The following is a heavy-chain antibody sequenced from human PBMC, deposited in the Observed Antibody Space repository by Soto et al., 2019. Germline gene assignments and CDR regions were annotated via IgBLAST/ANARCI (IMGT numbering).Heavy chain of an antibody. CDR2: INPNSGGT. CDR3: ARDRVAVEGKNWFDP. J-gene: IGHJ5*02. D-gene: IGHD6-19*01. Sequence: ASVKVSCKASGFTFTSSAVQWVRQAPGQGLEWMGWINPNSGGTNYAQKFQGRVTMTRDTSISTAYMELSRLRSDDTAVYYCARDRVAVEGKNWFDPWGQGTLVTVSS. CDR1: GFTFTSSA. V-gene: IGHV1-2*02.